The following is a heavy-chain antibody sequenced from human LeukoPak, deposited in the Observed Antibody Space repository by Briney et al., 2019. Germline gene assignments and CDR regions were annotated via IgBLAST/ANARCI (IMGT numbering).Heavy chain of an antibody. CDR2: IYTSGST. V-gene: IGHV4-4*09. D-gene: IGHD2-2*01. J-gene: IGHJ3*02. CDR1: GGSISPYY. CDR3: ARQKCTSTSCLTKNAFDI. Sequence: SETLSLTCSVSGGSISPYYWSWIRQPPGKGLEWIGYIYTSGSTNYNPSLESRVTISVDTSKNQFSLDLSSVTAADTAVYYCARQKCTSTSCLTKNAFDIWGQGTMVTVSS.